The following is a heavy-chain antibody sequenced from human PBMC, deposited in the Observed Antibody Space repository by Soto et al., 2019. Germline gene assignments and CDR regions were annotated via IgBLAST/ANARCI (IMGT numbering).Heavy chain of an antibody. V-gene: IGHV1-2*02. CDR1: GYTFTGYY. J-gene: IGHJ6*02. CDR3: ARGTRIAARPLLLDV. CDR2: INPNSGGT. D-gene: IGHD6-6*01. Sequence: GASVKVSCKASGYTFTGYYMHWVRQAPGQGLEWMGWINPNSGGTNYAQKFQGRVTMTRDTSISTAYMELSRLRSDDTAVYYCARGTRIAARPLLLDVWGQGTTVTVSS.